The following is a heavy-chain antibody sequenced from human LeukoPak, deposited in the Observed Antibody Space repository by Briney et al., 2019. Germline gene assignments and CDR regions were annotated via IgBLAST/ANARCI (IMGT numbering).Heavy chain of an antibody. CDR1: GGSISSYY. CDR2: IYTSGST. Sequence: KPSETLSLTCSVSGGSISSYYWSWIRQPTGKGLEWIGRIYTSGSTNYNPSLKRRVTMSVDTSKNQFSLKLSSVTAADTAVYYCARDRYYYDSSSYRFDYWVRGTLVTVSS. D-gene: IGHD3-22*01. V-gene: IGHV4-4*07. J-gene: IGHJ4*02. CDR3: ARDRYYYDSSSYRFDY.